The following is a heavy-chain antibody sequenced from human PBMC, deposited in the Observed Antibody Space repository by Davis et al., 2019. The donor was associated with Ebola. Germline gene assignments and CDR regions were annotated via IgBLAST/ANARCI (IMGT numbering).Heavy chain of an antibody. CDR2: ISGSGGDP. Sequence: PGGSLRLSCAGSGFTFSTYAMTWVRQAPGKGLEWVSRISGSGGDPHYADSVKGRFTISRDNSKNTLYLQMNSLRVEDTAVYYCARYMGSSGIGYFDYWGQGTLVTVSS. D-gene: IGHD3-22*01. V-gene: IGHV3-23*01. CDR3: ARYMGSSGIGYFDY. J-gene: IGHJ4*02. CDR1: GFTFSTYA.